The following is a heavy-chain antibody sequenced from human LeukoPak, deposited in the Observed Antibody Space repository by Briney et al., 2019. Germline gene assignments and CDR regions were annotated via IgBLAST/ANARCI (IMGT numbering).Heavy chain of an antibody. D-gene: IGHD3-16*02. CDR2: IIPIFGTA. CDR3: ARAGDYDYVWGSYRYYVY. Sequence: APVKVSCKASGGTFSSYAISWVRQAPGQGLEWMGGIIPIFGTANYAQKFQGRVTITADESTSTAYMELSSLRSEDTAVYYCARAGDYDYVWGSYRYYVYWGQGTLVTVSS. V-gene: IGHV1-69*13. CDR1: GGTFSSYA. J-gene: IGHJ4*02.